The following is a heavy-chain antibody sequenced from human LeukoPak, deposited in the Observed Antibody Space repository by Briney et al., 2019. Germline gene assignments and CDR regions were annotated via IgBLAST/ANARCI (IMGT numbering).Heavy chain of an antibody. CDR3: ALTAPNTYYYDSSGSSDY. D-gene: IGHD3-22*01. CDR1: GFTFSSYA. J-gene: IGHJ4*02. Sequence: GGSLRLSCAASGFTFSSYAMSWVRQAPGKGLECVSAISGSGGSTDYADSVKGRFTISRDSSKNTLYLQMNSLGAEDTAVYYCALTAPNTYYYDSSGSSDYWGQGTLVTVSS. V-gene: IGHV3-23*01. CDR2: ISGSGGST.